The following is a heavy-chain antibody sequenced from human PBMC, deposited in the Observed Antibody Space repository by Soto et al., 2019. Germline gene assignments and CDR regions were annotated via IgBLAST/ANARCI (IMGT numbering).Heavy chain of an antibody. CDR1: GLSISDSEMG. V-gene: IGHV2-26*01. J-gene: IGHJ5*02. CDR3: ARRHLAVAVSPWFDP. D-gene: IGHD6-19*01. CDR2: IDSSGEK. Sequence: QVTLKESGPVLVKPTETLTLRCTVSGLSISDSEMGVSWIRQPPGKALEWLAHIDSSGEKSYRTFLKSRLTISKDTSKSQIVLIMTNMDPADIGTYYCARRHLAVAVSPWFDPWGQGILVTVSS.